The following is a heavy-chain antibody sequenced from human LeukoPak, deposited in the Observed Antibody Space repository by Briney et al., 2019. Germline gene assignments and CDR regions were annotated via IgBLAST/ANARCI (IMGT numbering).Heavy chain of an antibody. Sequence: GGSLRLSCAASGFTFSSYAMSWVRQAPGKGLEWVSAISGSGGSTYYADSVKGRFTISRDNSKNTLYLQMNSLRAEDTAVYYCAKDLGAYYYDSSGYCSFDYWGRGTLVTVSS. CDR1: GFTFSSYA. D-gene: IGHD3-22*01. CDR2: ISGSGGST. CDR3: AKDLGAYYYDSSGYCSFDY. V-gene: IGHV3-23*01. J-gene: IGHJ4*02.